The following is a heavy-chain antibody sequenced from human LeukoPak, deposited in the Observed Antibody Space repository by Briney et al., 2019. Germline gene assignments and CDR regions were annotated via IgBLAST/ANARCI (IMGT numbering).Heavy chain of an antibody. J-gene: IGHJ4*02. CDR3: ASQADSAYGDYN. V-gene: IGHV3-74*01. CDR1: GFTYSRYW. D-gene: IGHD4-17*01. CDR2: IKGDESYT. Sequence: GGSLRLTCAASGFTYSRYWMHWVRQVPGKGLVWVARIKGDESYTFYADSVMGRFTISRDNAKNTLCLQMNSLRAEDTAVYYCASQADSAYGDYNWGQGTLVTVSS.